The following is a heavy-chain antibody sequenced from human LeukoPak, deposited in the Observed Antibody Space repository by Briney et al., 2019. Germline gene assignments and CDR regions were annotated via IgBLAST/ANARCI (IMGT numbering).Heavy chain of an antibody. J-gene: IGHJ5*02. CDR2: IQTDGNDK. D-gene: IGHD1-26*01. V-gene: IGHV3-33*01. CDR3: AREDGPTYVGRFAH. Sequence: QPGRSLRLSCAASGFTFSNYGMNWVRQAPDKGLEWVTFIQTDGNDKYYADSVKGRFTISRDNSKNTVFLQVNNVRAEDTAVYFCAREDGPTYVGRFAHWGQGTLVTVSS. CDR1: GFTFSNYG.